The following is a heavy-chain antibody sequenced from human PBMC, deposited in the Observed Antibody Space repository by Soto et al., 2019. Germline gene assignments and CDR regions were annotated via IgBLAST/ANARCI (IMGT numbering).Heavy chain of an antibody. CDR2: IIPIFGTA. J-gene: IGHJ4*02. CDR3: ARVPYYYDSSGGVPFAY. V-gene: IGHV1-69*06. Sequence: QVQLVQSGAEVKKPGSSVKVSCKASGGTFSSYAISWVRQAPGQGLEWMGGIIPIFGTANYAQKFQGRVTITADKSTSTAYMELSSLRSEDTAVYYCARVPYYYDSSGGVPFAYWGQGTLVTVSS. CDR1: GGTFSSYA. D-gene: IGHD3-22*01.